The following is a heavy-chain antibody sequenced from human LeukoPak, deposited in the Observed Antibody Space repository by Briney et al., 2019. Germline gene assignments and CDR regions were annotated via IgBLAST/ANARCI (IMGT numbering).Heavy chain of an antibody. V-gene: IGHV3-30*02. CDR3: VKDNPLDY. D-gene: IGHD1-14*01. J-gene: IGHJ4*02. CDR2: IRYDGNNK. Sequence: GGSLRLSCAASGLTFSFYGMSWVRQAPGKGLEWVAFIRYDGNNKLYADSMKGRFTISRDNSKNTLFLHINSLRADDTALYYCVKDNPLDYWGQGTLVIVSS. CDR1: GLTFSFYG.